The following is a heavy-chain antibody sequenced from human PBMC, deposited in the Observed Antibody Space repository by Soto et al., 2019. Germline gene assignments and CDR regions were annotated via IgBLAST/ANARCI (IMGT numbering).Heavy chain of an antibody. Sequence: QEQLVQSAAEVKKPGASVKVSCMTSGYTFNDYEINWVRQATGQGLEWIGWMNPNSGATGYAQRFQGRVTMTTSSSLRTAYLELSSLTSDDPAVYYCARSAMPARPRWYNWFDPWGQGTLVTVSS. CDR1: GYTFNDYE. CDR2: MNPNSGAT. J-gene: IGHJ5*02. V-gene: IGHV1-8*02. D-gene: IGHD2-2*01. CDR3: ARSAMPARPRWYNWFDP.